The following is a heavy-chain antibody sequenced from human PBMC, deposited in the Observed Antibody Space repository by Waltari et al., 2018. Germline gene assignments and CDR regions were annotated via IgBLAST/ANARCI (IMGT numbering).Heavy chain of an antibody. Sequence: QVQLQQWGAGLLKPSETLSLTCAVYGGSFSGYSWTWIRQSPGKGLECIGEINHSGSTNYTPSLESRVTRSVDTSKSQFSLNLRSVTAADTAVYYCARAPYSSSWTVRWFDPWGQGIPVTVSS. D-gene: IGHD6-13*01. CDR3: ARAPYSSSWTVRWFDP. CDR2: INHSGST. V-gene: IGHV4-34*01. CDR1: GGSFSGYS. J-gene: IGHJ5*02.